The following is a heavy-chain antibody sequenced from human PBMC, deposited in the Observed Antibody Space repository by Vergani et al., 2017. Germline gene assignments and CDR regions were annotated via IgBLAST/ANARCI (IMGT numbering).Heavy chain of an antibody. J-gene: IGHJ4*02. CDR2: ISYDGSNK. CDR3: ARSYCSSTSCPVDY. D-gene: IGHD2-2*01. CDR1: GFSFRGHG. V-gene: IGHV3-30*03. Sequence: QVHLVESGGGVVQPGRSLTLSCVASGFSFRGHGMHWVRQAPGKGLEWVAMISYDGSNKYYADSVKGRFTISRDNSKNTLYLQMNSLRAEDTAVYYCARSYCSSTSCPVDYWGQGTLVTVSS.